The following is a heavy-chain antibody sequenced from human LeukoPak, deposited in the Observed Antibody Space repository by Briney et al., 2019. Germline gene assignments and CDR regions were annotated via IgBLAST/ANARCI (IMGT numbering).Heavy chain of an antibody. CDR1: GGSISSYY. CDR2: IYTSGST. Sequence: SQTLSLTCTVSGGSISSYYWSWIRQPAGKGLEWIGRIYTSGSTNYNPSLKSRVTMSVDTSKNQFSLKLSSVTAADTAVYYCAREIRGRDYGDYVTAFDIWGQGIMVTVSS. D-gene: IGHD4-17*01. J-gene: IGHJ3*02. V-gene: IGHV4-4*07. CDR3: AREIRGRDYGDYVTAFDI.